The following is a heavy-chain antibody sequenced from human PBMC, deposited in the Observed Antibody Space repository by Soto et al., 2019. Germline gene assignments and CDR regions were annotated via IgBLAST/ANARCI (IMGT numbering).Heavy chain of an antibody. Sequence: GGSLRLSCAASGFTFSGYWMSWVRQAPGKGLEWVANVKDDGSEKYYVDAVKGRFTISRDNAKNSLFLQLNSLRAEDTAVYYCARDSVRGYYDSSGYFTALDYWGQGILVTVSS. J-gene: IGHJ4*02. V-gene: IGHV3-7*01. D-gene: IGHD3-22*01. CDR3: ARDSVRGYYDSSGYFTALDY. CDR1: GFTFSGYW. CDR2: VKDDGSEK.